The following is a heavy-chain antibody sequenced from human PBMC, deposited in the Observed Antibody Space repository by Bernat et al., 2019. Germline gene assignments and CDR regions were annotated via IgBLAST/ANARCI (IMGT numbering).Heavy chain of an antibody. Sequence: QVQLVESGGGVVQPGRSLRLSCAASGFTFSSYAMHWVRQAPGKGLEWVAVISYDGSNKYYADSVKGRFTISRDNSKNTLYLQMNSLRAEDTAVYYCARGYVVYWGQGTLVTVSS. CDR1: GFTFSSYA. CDR2: ISYDGSNK. D-gene: IGHD3-16*01. J-gene: IGHJ4*02. V-gene: IGHV3-30-3*01. CDR3: ARGYVVY.